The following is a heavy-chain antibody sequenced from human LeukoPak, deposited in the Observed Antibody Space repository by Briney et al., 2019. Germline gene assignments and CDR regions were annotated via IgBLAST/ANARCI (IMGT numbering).Heavy chain of an antibody. CDR2: ISGGGDNT. V-gene: IGHV3-23*01. CDR1: GFTFSTYA. J-gene: IGHJ4*02. Sequence: PGGSLRLSCAASGFTFSTYAMSWVRQAPGKGLEWVSGISGGGDNTHYADSVKGRFTISRDNAKNTLYLQMNSLRAEDTAVYYCARVSGWDRDCLDYWGQGTLVTVSS. CDR3: ARVSGWDRDCLDY. D-gene: IGHD6-19*01.